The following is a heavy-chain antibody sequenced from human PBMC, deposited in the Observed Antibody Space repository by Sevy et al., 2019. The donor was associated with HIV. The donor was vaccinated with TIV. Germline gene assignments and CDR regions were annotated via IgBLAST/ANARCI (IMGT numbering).Heavy chain of an antibody. V-gene: IGHV1-69*13. Sequence: ASVKVSCKASGGTFSSYAISWVRQAPGQGLEWMGGIIPIFGTANYAQKFQGRVTITADESTSTACMELSSLRSEDTAVYYCARDSTPTYYYDSSGYHDAFDIWGQGTMVTVSS. CDR1: GGTFSSYA. D-gene: IGHD3-22*01. CDR2: IIPIFGTA. J-gene: IGHJ3*02. CDR3: ARDSTPTYYYDSSGYHDAFDI.